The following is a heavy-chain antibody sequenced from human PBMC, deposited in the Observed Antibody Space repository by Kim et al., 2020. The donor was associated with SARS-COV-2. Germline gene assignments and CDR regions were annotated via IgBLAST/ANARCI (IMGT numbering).Heavy chain of an antibody. CDR2: MNPNSGNT. V-gene: IGHV1-8*01. CDR3: ARGQAMVRGVIRYY. J-gene: IGHJ4*02. Sequence: ASVKVSCKASGYTFTSYDINWVRQATGQGLEWMGWMNPNSGNTGYAQKFQGRVTMTRNTSISTAYMELSSLRSEDTAVYYCARGQAMVRGVIRYYWGQGTLVTVSS. D-gene: IGHD3-10*01. CDR1: GYTFTSYD.